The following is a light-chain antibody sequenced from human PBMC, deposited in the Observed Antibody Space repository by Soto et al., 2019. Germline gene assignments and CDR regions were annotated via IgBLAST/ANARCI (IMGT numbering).Light chain of an antibody. Sequence: DIHLTQSPSFLSASIGDRVTITCRASQGVNNYLAWYQQKPGRAPKLLIYAASTLQSGVPSTFSGSGSGTEFTLTISSLQPEDFATYYCQQLIRYPPTFGPGTKVDIK. J-gene: IGKJ3*01. CDR3: QQLIRYPPT. CDR1: QGVNNY. CDR2: AAS. V-gene: IGKV1-9*01.